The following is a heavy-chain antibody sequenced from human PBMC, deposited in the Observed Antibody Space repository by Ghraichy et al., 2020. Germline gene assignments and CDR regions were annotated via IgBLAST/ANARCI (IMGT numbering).Heavy chain of an antibody. Sequence: LSLTCAASGFTFSNYTMHWVRQAPGKGLAWVATKSYDGSNKYYADSVKGRFTISRDNSKNTLYLQMNSLGAEDTALYYCARDESIQLWLLGAFEIWGQGTRVTVSS. CDR3: ARDESIQLWLLGAFEI. V-gene: IGHV3-30*04. CDR2: KSYDGSNK. D-gene: IGHD5-18*01. J-gene: IGHJ3*02. CDR1: GFTFSNYT.